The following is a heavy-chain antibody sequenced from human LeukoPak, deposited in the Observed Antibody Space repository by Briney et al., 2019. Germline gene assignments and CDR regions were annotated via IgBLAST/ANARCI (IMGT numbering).Heavy chain of an antibody. Sequence: GGSLRLSCAASGFTVSSNYMSWVRQAPGKGLECVSVIYSGGNTYYADSVKGRFTISRDDSKNTLYLQMNSLRAEDTAVYYCARKTDSGGQGDYWGPGTLVTVSS. J-gene: IGHJ4*02. D-gene: IGHD3-22*01. CDR3: ARKTDSGGQGDY. CDR1: GFTVSSNY. CDR2: IYSGGNT. V-gene: IGHV3-66*01.